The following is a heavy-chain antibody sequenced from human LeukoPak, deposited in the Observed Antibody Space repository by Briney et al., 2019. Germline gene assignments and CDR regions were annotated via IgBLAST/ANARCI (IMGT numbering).Heavy chain of an antibody. CDR1: GFTFSRYN. J-gene: IGHJ4*02. D-gene: IGHD3-22*01. CDR2: INHSGST. V-gene: IGHV4-34*08. Sequence: GSLRLSCAASGFTFSRYNMNWVRQAPGKGLEWIGEINHSGSTNYNPSLKSRVTISVDKSKNQFSLKLSSVTAADTAVYYCAGAADYYDSSGYYGFVDYWGQGTLVTVSS. CDR3: AGAADYYDSSGYYGFVDY.